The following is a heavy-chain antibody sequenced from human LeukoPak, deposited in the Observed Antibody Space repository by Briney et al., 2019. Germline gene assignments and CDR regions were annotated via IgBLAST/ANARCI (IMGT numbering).Heavy chain of an antibody. CDR2: IWYDASNK. D-gene: IGHD1-7*01. CDR3: VRGVGVSRFNYLDP. J-gene: IGHJ5*02. Sequence: PGGSLRLSCAASGFTFSSFGMRWVRQAPGKGLEWVAVIWYDASNKYYVDSVKGRFTISRDNSKNTQYLQMNSLRDDDTAVYYCVRGVGVSRFNYLDPWGQGTLVIVSS. V-gene: IGHV3-33*01. CDR1: GFTFSSFG.